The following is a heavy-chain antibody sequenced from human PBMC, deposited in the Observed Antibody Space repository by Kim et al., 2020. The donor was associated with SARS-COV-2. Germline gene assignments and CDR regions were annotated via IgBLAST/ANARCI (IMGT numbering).Heavy chain of an antibody. CDR3: XXXRGXXXYPXYYGXXX. CDR1: GGSFSGYY. D-gene: IGHD1-1*01. V-gene: IGHV4-34*01. CDR2: INHSGST. J-gene: IGHJ6*01. Sequence: SETLSLTCAVYGGSFSGYYWTWIRQPPGKGLEWIGKINHSGSTNYNPSPXSRVPXXXXTXXXXFSXXXRSVTAXXTXXXYWXXXRGXXXYPXYYGXXXXGQG.